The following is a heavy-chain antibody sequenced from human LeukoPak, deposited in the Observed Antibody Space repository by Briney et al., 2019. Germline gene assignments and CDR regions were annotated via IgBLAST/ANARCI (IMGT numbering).Heavy chain of an antibody. J-gene: IGHJ3*02. V-gene: IGHV4-59*01. CDR2: IYYSGST. Sequence: SETLSLTCTVSGGSISSYYWSWIRQPAGKGLEWIGYIYYSGSTNYNPSLKSRVTISVDTSKNQFSLTLNSVTAADTAVYYFPRYSGSYTHDAFEIWGQGRMVTVSS. CDR1: GGSISSYY. CDR3: PRYSGSYTHDAFEI. D-gene: IGHD1-26*01.